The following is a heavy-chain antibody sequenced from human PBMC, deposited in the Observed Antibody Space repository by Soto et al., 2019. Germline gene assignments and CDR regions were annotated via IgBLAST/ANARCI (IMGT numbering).Heavy chain of an antibody. J-gene: IGHJ4*02. CDR1: GGSIASVY. CDR2: IDYSGTT. V-gene: IGHV4-59*03. CDR3: AKHSGYYDFDS. D-gene: IGHD5-12*01. Sequence: PSQTLSLTCSVSGGSIASVYWSWIRQPPGKGLEWIAYIDYSGTTHPNPSLKGRVTMSLDTSKNQFSLKLSSVTASDTALYFCAKHSGYYDFDSWGQGTGVTVSS.